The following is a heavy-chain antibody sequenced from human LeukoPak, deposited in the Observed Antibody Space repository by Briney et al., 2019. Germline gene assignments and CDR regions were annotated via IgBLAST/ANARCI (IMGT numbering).Heavy chain of an antibody. J-gene: IGHJ6*03. D-gene: IGHD4-17*01. CDR1: GGSISSYY. Sequence: PSETLSLTCTVSGGSISSYYWSWIRQPPGKGLEWIASIYYSGSTYYNPSLKSRVTISVDTSKNQFSLKLSSVTAADTAVYYCARHQGNYGDYYYYMDVWGKGTTVTVSS. CDR3: ARHQGNYGDYYYYMDV. V-gene: IGHV4-59*05. CDR2: IYYSGST.